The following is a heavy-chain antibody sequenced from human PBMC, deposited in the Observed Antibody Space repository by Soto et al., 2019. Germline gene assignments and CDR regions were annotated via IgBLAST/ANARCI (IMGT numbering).Heavy chain of an antibody. D-gene: IGHD2-2*01. V-gene: IGHV3-33*01. CDR1: GFTFSSYG. J-gene: IGHJ6*03. CDR3: ATAPEDCSSTSCYLNYYYYMDV. Sequence: GGSLRLSCAASGFTFSSYGMHWVSQAPGKGLEWVAVIWYDGSNKYYADSVKGRFTISRDNSKNTLYLQMNSLRAEDTAVYYCATAPEDCSSTSCYLNYYYYMDVWGKGTTVTVSS. CDR2: IWYDGSNK.